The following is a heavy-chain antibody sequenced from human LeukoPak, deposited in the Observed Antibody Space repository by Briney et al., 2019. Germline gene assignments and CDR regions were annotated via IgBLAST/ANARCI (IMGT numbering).Heavy chain of an antibody. J-gene: IGHJ6*02. D-gene: IGHD3-22*01. CDR2: INTNTGNP. Sequence: GASVKVSCKASGYTFTSYAMNWVRQAPGQGLEWTGWINTNTGNPTYAQGFTGRFVFSLDTSVSTAYLQISSLKAEDTAVYYCARSGVNYYDSSFHYYYYGMDVWGQGTTVTVSS. CDR1: GYTFTSYA. V-gene: IGHV7-4-1*02. CDR3: ARSGVNYYDSSFHYYYYGMDV.